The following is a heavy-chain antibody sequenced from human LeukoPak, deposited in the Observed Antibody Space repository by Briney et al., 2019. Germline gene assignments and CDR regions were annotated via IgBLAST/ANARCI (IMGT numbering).Heavy chain of an antibody. CDR2: IRSKAYGGTT. V-gene: IGHV3-49*04. Sequence: PGRSLRLSCTASGFTFGDYAMSWVRQAPGKRLEWVGFIRSKAYGGTTEYAASVKGRFTISRDDSKSIAYLQMNSLKTEDTAVYYCTRDQPVTTYARYFDWLPNYYYYGMDVWGQGTTVTVSS. D-gene: IGHD3-9*01. CDR3: TRDQPVTTYARYFDWLPNYYYYGMDV. J-gene: IGHJ6*02. CDR1: GFTFGDYA.